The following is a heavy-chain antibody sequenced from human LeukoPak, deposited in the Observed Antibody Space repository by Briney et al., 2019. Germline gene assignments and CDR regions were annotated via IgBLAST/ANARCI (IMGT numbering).Heavy chain of an antibody. CDR3: AREYYDSSGFIDY. CDR1: GGTFSSYA. CDR2: IIPISGTA. V-gene: IGHV1-69*05. D-gene: IGHD3-22*01. Sequence: GSSVKVSCKASGGTFSSYAISWVRQAPGQGLEWMGRIIPISGTANYAQKLQGRVTITTDESTSTAYMELSSLRSEDTAVYYCAREYYDSSGFIDYWGQGTLVTVSS. J-gene: IGHJ4*02.